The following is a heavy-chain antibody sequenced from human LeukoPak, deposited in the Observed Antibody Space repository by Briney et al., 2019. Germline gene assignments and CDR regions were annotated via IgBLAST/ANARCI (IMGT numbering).Heavy chain of an antibody. CDR2: INPSGGST. V-gene: IGHV1-46*01. CDR3: ARDNGDYDRAGDYHYGMDV. D-gene: IGHD4-17*01. J-gene: IGHJ6*02. CDR1: GYTFTSYY. Sequence: ASVKVSCKAYGYTFTSYYMHWVRQAPGQGLEWMGIINPSGGSTSYAQKFQGRVTMTRDTSTSTVYMELSSLRSEDTAVYYCARDNGDYDRAGDYHYGMDVWGQGTTVTVSS.